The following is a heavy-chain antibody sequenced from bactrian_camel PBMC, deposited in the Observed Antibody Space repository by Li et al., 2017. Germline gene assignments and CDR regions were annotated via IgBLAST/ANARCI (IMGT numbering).Heavy chain of an antibody. D-gene: IGHD1*01. Sequence: HVQLVESGGGSVQAGGSLRLSCAISGRSNENYFLAWFRQPPGKEREGVAAMYTGFGGGNIYYDDSVKGRFTISQDNSKNTLFLQMNVLRPEDTAMYYCASDSVILPGRELEASQYTDRGQGTQVTVS. J-gene: IGHJ4*01. CDR1: GRSNENYF. CDR2: MYTGFGGGNI. CDR3: ASDSVILPGRELEASQYTD. V-gene: IGHV3S45*01.